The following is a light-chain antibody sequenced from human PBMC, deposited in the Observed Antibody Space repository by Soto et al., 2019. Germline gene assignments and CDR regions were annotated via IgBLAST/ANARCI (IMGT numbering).Light chain of an antibody. V-gene: IGKV3-15*01. CDR2: GAS. Sequence: ELVMTQSPATLSVSPGERAALSYRASQSVSSNFAWYPQKPVQAPRLLIYGASTRATGIPFRFSGSGSGTEFTITISSLQSEDFAVYYCQQYNNWPYTFGQGTKLEIK. CDR1: QSVSSN. J-gene: IGKJ2*01. CDR3: QQYNNWPYT.